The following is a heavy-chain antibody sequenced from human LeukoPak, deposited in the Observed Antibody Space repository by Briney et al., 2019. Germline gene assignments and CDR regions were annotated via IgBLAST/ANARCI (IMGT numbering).Heavy chain of an antibody. CDR3: ARSGYREGADALDI. V-gene: IGHV4-4*07. CDR1: GGSLWSFY. J-gene: IGHJ3*02. D-gene: IGHD5-18*01. CDR2: LYNNGST. Sequence: SETLSLTCTVSGGSLWSFYWSWVRQPAGKGLEWIGRLYNNGSTNYSPSLKSRVIMSFDPSKNQFSLKLSSVTAAGTALYYCARSGYREGADALDIWGQGTMVTVSS.